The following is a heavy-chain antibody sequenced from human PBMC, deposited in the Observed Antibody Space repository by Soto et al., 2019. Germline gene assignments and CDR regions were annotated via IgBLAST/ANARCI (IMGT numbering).Heavy chain of an antibody. V-gene: IGHV3-30*18. D-gene: IGHD6-13*01. J-gene: IGHJ5*02. CDR2: ISYDGSNK. CDR1: GFTFSSYG. CDR3: AKDWAVQQLVRGWFDP. Sequence: GGSLRLSCAASGFTFSSYGMDWVRQAPGKGLEWVAVISYDGSNKYYADSVKGRFTISRDNSKNTLYLQMNSLRAEDTAVYYCAKDWAVQQLVRGWFDPWGQGTLVTVSS.